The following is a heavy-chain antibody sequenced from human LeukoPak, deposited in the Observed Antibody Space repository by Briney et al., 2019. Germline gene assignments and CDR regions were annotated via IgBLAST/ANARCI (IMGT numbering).Heavy chain of an antibody. CDR3: AKGFCSSTSCPQKD. CDR2: ISDSGVGT. V-gene: IGHV3-23*01. CDR1: GFTFSSYA. Sequence: GESLRLSCATSGFTFSSYAMNWVRQAPGRGLEWVSVISDSGVGTYYTDSVKGRFTISRDNSKNTLYLQMNSLRADDTAVYYCAKGFCSSTSCPQKDWGQGTLVTVSS. D-gene: IGHD2-2*01. J-gene: IGHJ4*02.